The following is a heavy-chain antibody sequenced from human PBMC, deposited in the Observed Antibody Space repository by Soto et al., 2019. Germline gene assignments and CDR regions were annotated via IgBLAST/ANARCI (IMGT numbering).Heavy chain of an antibody. Sequence: SVKVSCKASGGTFSSYAISWVRQAPGQGLEWMGGIIPIFGTANYAQKFQGRVTITADESTSTAYMELSSLRSEDTAVYYCARDPERSNWFDPWGHGTLVTVSS. CDR3: ARDPERSNWFDP. J-gene: IGHJ5*02. D-gene: IGHD1-1*01. CDR1: GGTFSSYA. CDR2: IIPIFGTA. V-gene: IGHV1-69*13.